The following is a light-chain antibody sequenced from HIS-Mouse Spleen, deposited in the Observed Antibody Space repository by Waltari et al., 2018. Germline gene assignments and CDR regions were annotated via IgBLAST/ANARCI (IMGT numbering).Light chain of an antibody. V-gene: IGLV3-10*01. CDR2: EDS. J-gene: IGLJ2*01. CDR3: YSTDSSGNHRV. Sequence: SYELTQPPSVSVSPGQTARITCPGDALPTNYAYWYQQKSGQAPVLVIYEDSKPPSGIPERFSGSSSGTMATLTISGAQVEDEADYYCYSTDSSGNHRVFGGGTKLTVL. CDR1: ALPTNY.